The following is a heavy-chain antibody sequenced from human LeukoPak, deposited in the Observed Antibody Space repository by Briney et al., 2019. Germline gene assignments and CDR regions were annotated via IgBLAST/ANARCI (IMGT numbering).Heavy chain of an antibody. J-gene: IGHJ4*02. CDR3: ARSGPGIAAALY. Sequence: AASVKVSCKASGYTFTGYYMHWVRQAPGQGLAWMGWINPNSGGTNYAQKFQGRVTMTRDTSISTAYMELSRLRSDDTAVYYCARSGPGIAAALYWGQGTLVTVSS. V-gene: IGHV1-2*02. D-gene: IGHD6-13*01. CDR2: INPNSGGT. CDR1: GYTFTGYY.